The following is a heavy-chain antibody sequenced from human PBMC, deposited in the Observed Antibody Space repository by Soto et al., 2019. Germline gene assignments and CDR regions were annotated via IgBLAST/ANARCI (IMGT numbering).Heavy chain of an antibody. CDR3: ASADSSSSFVDY. CDR1: DGTFSSYS. Sequence: SSVQGDRKLSDGTFSSYSITRVRRAPGQGLEWIGGIIPIFGTANYAQKFQGRVTITADESTSTAYMELSSLRSEDTAVYYCASADSSSSFVDYWGQGTLVTVSS. D-gene: IGHD6-6*01. V-gene: IGHV1-69*13. CDR2: IIPIFGTA. J-gene: IGHJ4*02.